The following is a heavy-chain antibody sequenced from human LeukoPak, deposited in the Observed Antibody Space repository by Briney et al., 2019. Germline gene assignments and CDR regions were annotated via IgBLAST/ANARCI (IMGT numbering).Heavy chain of an antibody. D-gene: IGHD4-17*01. Sequence: AGRSLRLSCGASGFTLSSYWMHWVRQAPGKGLVWVSRISSDGSSTNYADSVKGRFTISRDNAKNTLYLQMNSLRAEDTAIYYCARELRQTGFDYWGQGTLVTVSS. J-gene: IGHJ4*02. CDR2: ISSDGSST. CDR1: GFTLSSYW. CDR3: ARELRQTGFDY. V-gene: IGHV3-74*01.